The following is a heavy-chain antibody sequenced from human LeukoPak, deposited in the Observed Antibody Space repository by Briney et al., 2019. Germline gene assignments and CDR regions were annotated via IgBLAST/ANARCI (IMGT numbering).Heavy chain of an antibody. D-gene: IGHD1-26*01. CDR1: GYTFTGYY. CDR2: INPNGGGT. Sequence: ASVKVSCKASGYTFTGYYMHWVRQAPGQGLEWMGWINPNGGGTNYAQKFQGRVTMTRDTSISTAYMELSRLRSDDTAVYYCARAPYSGSYQTLGYWGQGTLVTVSS. CDR3: ARAPYSGSYQTLGY. V-gene: IGHV1-2*02. J-gene: IGHJ4*02.